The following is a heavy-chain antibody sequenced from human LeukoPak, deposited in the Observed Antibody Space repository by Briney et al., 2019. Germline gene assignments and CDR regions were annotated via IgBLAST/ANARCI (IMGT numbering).Heavy chain of an antibody. J-gene: IGHJ4*02. V-gene: IGHV3-49*04. Sequence: GGSLRLSCAASGFSFSSYSMNWVRQAPGKGLEWVGFIRSKAYRGTTEYAASVKGRFTISRDDSTSIAYLQMNSLGAEDTAVYSCTRVLGSSWLRPFDYWGQGTLVTVSS. CDR2: IRSKAYRGTT. CDR1: GFSFSSYS. CDR3: TRVLGSSWLRPFDY. D-gene: IGHD6-13*01.